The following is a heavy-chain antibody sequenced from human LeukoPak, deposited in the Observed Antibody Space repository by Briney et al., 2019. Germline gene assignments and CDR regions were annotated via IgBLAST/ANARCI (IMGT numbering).Heavy chain of an antibody. CDR1: VGSFSGYY. CDR3: ARGYYGSGSHCCHMDV. J-gene: IGHJ6*03. V-gene: IGHV4-34*01. D-gene: IGHD3-10*01. Sequence: KPSETLSLTCAVYVGSFSGYYWSWIHQPPGKGLEWIGEINHSGSTNYNSSLKSRVTISVDTSKNQFSLKLSSVTAADTAVYYCARGYYGSGSHCCHMDVWGKGTTITVS. CDR2: INHSGST.